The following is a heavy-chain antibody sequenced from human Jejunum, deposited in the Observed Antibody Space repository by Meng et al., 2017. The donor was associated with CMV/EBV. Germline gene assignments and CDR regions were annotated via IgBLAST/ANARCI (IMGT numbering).Heavy chain of an antibody. V-gene: IGHV4-34*01. D-gene: IGHD3-22*01. CDR3: ARGNYDSSGYYLDY. Sequence: QVQLQQLGAGLLKPSETLSLTCAVYGGSFSGYYWSWIRQPPGKGLEWIGEINHSRGTKYNPSLKSRVTISADTSKNQFSLKLTSVTAADTAVYYCARGNYDSSGYYLDYWGQGTLVTVSS. J-gene: IGHJ4*02. CDR2: INHSRGT. CDR1: GGSFSGYY.